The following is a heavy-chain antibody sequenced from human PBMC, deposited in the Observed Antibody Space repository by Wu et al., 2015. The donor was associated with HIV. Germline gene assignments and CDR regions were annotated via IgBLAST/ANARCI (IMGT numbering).Heavy chain of an antibody. V-gene: IGHV1-8*01. CDR2: MNPNSGNA. Sequence: QVQLVQSGAEVKKPGASVKVSCKASGYTFTSYDINWVRQATGQGLEWMGWMNPNSGNAGYAQKFQGRVTMTRNTSISTAYMELSRLKYDDTAVYYCASAYSTGWYSDYWGPRERWSPSPQ. CDR1: GYTFTSYD. D-gene: IGHD6-19*01. CDR3: ASAYSTGWYSDY. J-gene: IGHJ4*02.